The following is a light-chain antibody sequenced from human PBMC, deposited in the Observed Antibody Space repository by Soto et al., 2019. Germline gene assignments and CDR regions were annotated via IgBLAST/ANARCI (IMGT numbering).Light chain of an antibody. Sequence: DIQMTQSPSTLSASVGDRVTITCRASQTIDSWLAWYQQRPGKPPNLLIYKASTLASGVPSRFSGSGSGTEFTLTITGLQHDDFAPSYCQQYPISAGTFGQATKLEIK. CDR1: QTIDSW. CDR2: KAS. V-gene: IGKV1-5*03. J-gene: IGKJ1*01. CDR3: QQYPISAGT.